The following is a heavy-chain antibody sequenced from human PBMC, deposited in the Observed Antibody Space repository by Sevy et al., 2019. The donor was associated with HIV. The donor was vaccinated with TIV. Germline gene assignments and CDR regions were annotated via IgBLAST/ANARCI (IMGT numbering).Heavy chain of an antibody. CDR1: VFTFSSYA. CDR3: AGWSSAWTLFDY. D-gene: IGHD6-19*01. V-gene: IGHV3-23*01. J-gene: IGHJ4*02. CDR2: ISASGGNT. Sequence: GGSLRLSCAASVFTFSSYAMSWVRQAPGKGLEWVSGISASGGNTYYADSVKGRFTISRDNSKNTLYLQMNSLRAEDTAVYYCAGWSSAWTLFDYWGQGTLVTVSS.